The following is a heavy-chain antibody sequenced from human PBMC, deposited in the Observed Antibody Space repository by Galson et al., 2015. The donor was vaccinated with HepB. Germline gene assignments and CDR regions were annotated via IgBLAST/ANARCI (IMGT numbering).Heavy chain of an antibody. CDR3: ATASPRLRYLGEGGDYYYMDV. Sequence: SVKVSCKVSGYTLTELSMHWVRQAPGKGLEWMGGFDPEDGETIYAQKFQGRVTMTEDTSTDTAYMELSSLRSEDTALYYCATASPRLRYLGEGGDYYYMDVWGKGTTVTVSS. V-gene: IGHV1-24*01. CDR1: GYTLTELS. CDR2: FDPEDGET. D-gene: IGHD3-9*01. J-gene: IGHJ6*03.